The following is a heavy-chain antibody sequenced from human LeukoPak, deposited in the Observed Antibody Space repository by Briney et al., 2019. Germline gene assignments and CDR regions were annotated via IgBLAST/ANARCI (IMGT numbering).Heavy chain of an antibody. J-gene: IGHJ4*02. D-gene: IGHD2/OR15-2a*01. CDR3: RAFARGIGY. CDR1: GFTFSSYW. Sequence: GGSLRLSCAASGFTFSSYWMSWVRQAPGKGLEWVANIKQDGSEKYYVDSVKGRFTISRDNAKNTLYLQMNSLRVEDTAVYYCRAFARGIGYWGQGTLVTVSS. V-gene: IGHV3-7*01. CDR2: IKQDGSEK.